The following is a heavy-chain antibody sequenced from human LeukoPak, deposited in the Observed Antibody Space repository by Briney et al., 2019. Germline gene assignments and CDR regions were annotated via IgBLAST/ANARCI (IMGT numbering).Heavy chain of an antibody. CDR3: AKVLTSGWYSPILT. V-gene: IGHV3-23*01. D-gene: IGHD6-19*01. CDR1: GFTFSSYA. Sequence: GGSLRLFCAASGFTFSSYAMNWVRHAPGKGLEWVSGISGSGGNTDHADSVKGRFIISRDNSKNTLHLQMNSLRAEDTAVYYCAKVLTSGWYSPILTWGQGTLVTVSS. J-gene: IGHJ5*02. CDR2: ISGSGGNT.